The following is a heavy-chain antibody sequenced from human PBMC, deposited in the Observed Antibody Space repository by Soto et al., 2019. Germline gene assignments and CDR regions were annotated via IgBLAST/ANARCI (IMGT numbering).Heavy chain of an antibody. CDR2: ISHDGSNK. CDR3: ARDMYSSDYFVKWFEP. CDR1: GFTFSSYG. V-gene: IGHV3-30*03. J-gene: IGHJ5*02. D-gene: IGHD6-19*01. Sequence: GGSLRLSCAASGFTFSSYGMHWVRQAPGKGLEWVAVISHDGSNKYYADSVKGRVTVSRDNSKHSLDLQLNSLRGEDTAMYYCARDMYSSDYFVKWFEPWGQGTLVTVSS.